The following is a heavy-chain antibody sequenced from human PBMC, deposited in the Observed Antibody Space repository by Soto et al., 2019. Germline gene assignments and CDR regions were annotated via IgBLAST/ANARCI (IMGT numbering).Heavy chain of an antibody. V-gene: IGHV3-33*01. J-gene: IGHJ4*02. CDR2: IWYDGSKK. CDR3: AGAKRLCGIFDY. D-gene: IGHD1-20*01. CDR1: GFSFSTHA. Sequence: QVLLVESGGGVVQPGKSLRLSCAASGFSFSTHAMHWVRQAPGKGLEWVALIWYDGSKKYYADSVRGRFTISRDNSKSTLYLQLDSLSAEDTSIYYCAGAKRLCGIFDYWGQGTRVTVSS.